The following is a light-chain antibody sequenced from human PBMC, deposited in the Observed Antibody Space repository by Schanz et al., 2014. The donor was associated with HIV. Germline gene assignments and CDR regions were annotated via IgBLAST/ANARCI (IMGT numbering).Light chain of an antibody. Sequence: QSALTQPASVSGSPGQSITISCTGTSSDVGVYNYVSWYQQHPGKAPKLMIYDVSNRPSGVSNRFSGSKSGNTASLTVSGLQAEDEADYSCSSYAGSRTLVFGGGTKLTVL. V-gene: IGLV2-14*03. CDR2: DVS. J-gene: IGLJ2*01. CDR1: SSDVGVYNY. CDR3: SSYAGSRTLV.